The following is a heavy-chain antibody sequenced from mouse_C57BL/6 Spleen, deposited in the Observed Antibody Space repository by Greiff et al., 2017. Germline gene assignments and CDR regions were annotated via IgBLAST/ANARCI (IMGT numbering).Heavy chain of an antibody. CDR1: GFNIKNTY. CDR3: ASYYRTAMDY. Sequence: DVKLVESVAELVRPGASVKLSCTASGFNIKNTYMPWVKQRPEQGLEWIGRIDPANGNTKYAPKFQGQATITADTSSNTAYLQLSSLTSEDTAIYYCASYYRTAMDYWGQGTSVTVSA. D-gene: IGHD2-14*01. J-gene: IGHJ4*01. CDR2: IDPANGNT. V-gene: IGHV14-3*01.